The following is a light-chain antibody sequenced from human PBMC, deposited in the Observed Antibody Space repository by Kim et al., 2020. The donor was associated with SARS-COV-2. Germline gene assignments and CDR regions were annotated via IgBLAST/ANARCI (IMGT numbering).Light chain of an antibody. CDR1: SLRSYY. CDR3: NSRDSNDNVV. J-gene: IGLJ2*01. Sequence: SSELTQDPAVSVALGQTVRITCQGDSLRSYYATWYQQKPGQAPIVVIYGKNNRPSGIPDRFSGSSSGNTASLTITGIQAGDEADYYCNSRDSNDNVVFGGGTQLTVL. V-gene: IGLV3-19*01. CDR2: GKN.